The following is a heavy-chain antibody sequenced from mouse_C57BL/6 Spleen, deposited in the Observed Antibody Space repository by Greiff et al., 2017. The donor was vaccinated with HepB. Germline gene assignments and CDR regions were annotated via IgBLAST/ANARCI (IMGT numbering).Heavy chain of an antibody. V-gene: IGHV1-61*01. CDR1: GYTFTSYW. J-gene: IGHJ2*01. Sequence: QVQLKQPGAELVRPGSSVKLSCKASGYTFTSYWMDWVKQRPGQGLEWIGNIYPSDSETHYNQKFKDKATLTVDKSSSTAYMQLSSLTSEDSAVYYCARGVYDGYSYYFDYWGQGTTLTVSS. CDR2: IYPSDSET. D-gene: IGHD2-3*01. CDR3: ARGVYDGYSYYFDY.